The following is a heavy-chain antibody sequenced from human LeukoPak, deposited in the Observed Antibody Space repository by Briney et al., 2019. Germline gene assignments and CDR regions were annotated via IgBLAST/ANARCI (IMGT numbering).Heavy chain of an antibody. J-gene: IGHJ1*01. V-gene: IGHV3-23*01. D-gene: IGHD3-22*01. CDR1: GFTFGSYG. CDR2: ITPNADRT. CDR3: AIMHGYYDGSGYWVQ. Sequence: PGGSLRLSCAASGFTFGSYGMSWVRQAPGKGQEWVSFITPNADRTSYADSVEGRFTISRDNPRNTLYMQMNSLRDEDTAVYYCAIMHGYYDGSGYWVQWGQGTLVTVSS.